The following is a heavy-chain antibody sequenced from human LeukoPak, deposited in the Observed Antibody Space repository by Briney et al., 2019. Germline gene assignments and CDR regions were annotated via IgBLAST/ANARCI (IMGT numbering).Heavy chain of an antibody. D-gene: IGHD3-22*01. V-gene: IGHV3-74*01. CDR1: GLTFSSYW. CDR2: ITTDGSTT. Sequence: HGGSLRLSCAASGLTFSSYWMHWVRQAPGKGPVGVSRITTDGSTTTYADSVKGRFTISRDNAKNTLYLQMNSLRAEDTAVYYCARATYYYDSSGYRAVYYFDYWGQGTLVTVSS. J-gene: IGHJ4*02. CDR3: ARATYYYDSSGYRAVYYFDY.